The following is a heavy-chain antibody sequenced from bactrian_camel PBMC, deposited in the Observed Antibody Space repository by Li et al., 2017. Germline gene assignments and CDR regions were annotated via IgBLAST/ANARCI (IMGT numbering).Heavy chain of an antibody. CDR1: SAYTIRRYC. V-gene: IGHV3S55*01. Sequence: VQLVESGEGSVQAGGSLRLSCTASSAYTIRRYCMGWFRQAPGKEREGVAAVDSDGKPRYADSVKGRFTISKDNAKAILYLQMDSLKPEDTAMYYCAADARQYAGSWRSLVADSFDYWGQGTQVTVS. CDR3: AADARQYAGSWRSLVADSFDY. D-gene: IGHD6*01. CDR2: VDSDGKP. J-gene: IGHJ4*01.